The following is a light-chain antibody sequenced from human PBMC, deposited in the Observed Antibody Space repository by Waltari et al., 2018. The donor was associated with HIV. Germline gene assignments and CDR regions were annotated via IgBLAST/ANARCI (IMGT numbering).Light chain of an antibody. V-gene: IGKV1-12*01. CDR2: ATS. CDR3: QQANSFPWT. J-gene: IGKJ1*01. CDR1: QPISSW. Sequence: DIEMTQSPSSVSASLGDTLTITCRASQPISSWLTWYQQRPGKSPELLIFATSMLQTGVPSRFSGRRSGTNVSLTISRLQPEDFATYYCQQANSFPWTFGQGTKVEV.